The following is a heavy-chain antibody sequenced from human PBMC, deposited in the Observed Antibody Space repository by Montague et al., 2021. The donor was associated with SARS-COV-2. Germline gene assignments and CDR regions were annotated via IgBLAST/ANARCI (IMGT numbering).Heavy chain of an antibody. CDR2: INHSGST. D-gene: IGHD3-10*01. CDR1: GGSLSGYY. V-gene: IGHV4-34*01. CDR3: ARGSSSRVMVRGKLQY. J-gene: IGHJ4*02. Sequence: SETLSLTCADYGGSLSGYYWSWIRQSLGKGLEWIGEINHSGSTNYNPSLKSRVTISVDTSKKQFSLKLSSVTAADTAVYYCARGSSSRVMVRGKLQYWGQGALVIVSS.